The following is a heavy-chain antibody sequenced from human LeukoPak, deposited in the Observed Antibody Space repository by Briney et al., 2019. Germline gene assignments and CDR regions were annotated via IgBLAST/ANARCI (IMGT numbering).Heavy chain of an antibody. CDR1: GFTFSSYG. Sequence: GGSLRLSCAASGFTFSSYGMHWVRQAPGKGLEWVAVISYDGSNKYYADSVKGRFTISRDNSKNTLYLQMNSLRAEDTAVYYCARDRSDYGDYVRQFDPWGQGTLVTVSS. D-gene: IGHD4-17*01. CDR2: ISYDGSNK. J-gene: IGHJ5*02. V-gene: IGHV3-30*03. CDR3: ARDRSDYGDYVRQFDP.